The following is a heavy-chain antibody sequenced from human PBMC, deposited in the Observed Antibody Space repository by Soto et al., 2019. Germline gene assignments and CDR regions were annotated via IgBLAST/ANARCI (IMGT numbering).Heavy chain of an antibody. CDR1: GYTFTSYY. D-gene: IGHD2-2*01. V-gene: IGHV1-46*03. Sequence: ASVKVSCKASGYTFTSYYMHWVRQAPGQGLEWMGIINPSGGSTSYAQKFQGRVTMTRDTSTSTVYMELSSLRSEDTAVYYCARLWLVKVPAALDAFDIWGQGTMVTVSS. CDR3: ARLWLVKVPAALDAFDI. J-gene: IGHJ3*02. CDR2: INPSGGST.